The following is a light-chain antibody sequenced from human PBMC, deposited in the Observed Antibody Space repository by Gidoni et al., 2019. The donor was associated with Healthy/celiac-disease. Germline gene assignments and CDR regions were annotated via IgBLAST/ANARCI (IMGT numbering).Light chain of an antibody. Sequence: QSVLPPPPSVSGAPGQRVPISCTGSSSNIGAGYDVPWYQQLPGTAPNLLIYGNSNRPSGVPDRFSGSKSGTSASLAITGLQAEDEADYYCQSYDSSLSGSVVFGGGTKLTVL. J-gene: IGLJ2*01. CDR2: GNS. V-gene: IGLV1-40*01. CDR3: QSYDSSLSGSVV. CDR1: SSNIGAGYD.